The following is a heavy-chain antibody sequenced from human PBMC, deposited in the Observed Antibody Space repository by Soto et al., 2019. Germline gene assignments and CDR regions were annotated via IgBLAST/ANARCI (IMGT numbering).Heavy chain of an antibody. CDR3: ARGGYCSGGSCYKGFWFDP. D-gene: IGHD2-15*01. J-gene: IGHJ5*02. Sequence: QVQLVQSGAEVKKPGSSVKVSCKASGGTFSSYTISWVRQAPGQGLEWMGRIIPILGIANYAQKFQGRVTITADKSTSTAYMELSSLRSEDTAVYYCARGGYCSGGSCYKGFWFDPWGQGTLVTVSS. V-gene: IGHV1-69*02. CDR2: IIPILGIA. CDR1: GGTFSSYT.